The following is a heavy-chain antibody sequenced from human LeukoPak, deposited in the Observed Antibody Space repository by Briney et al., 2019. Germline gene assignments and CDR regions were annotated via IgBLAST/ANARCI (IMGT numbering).Heavy chain of an antibody. D-gene: IGHD2-15*01. Sequence: SETLSLTCADYGGSFSGYYWSWIRQPPGKGLEWIGEINHSGSTNYNPSLKSRVTISVDTSKNQFSLKLSYVTAADTAVYYCARGPGLYCSGGSCYYNYYYGMDVWGQGTTVTVSS. V-gene: IGHV4-34*01. J-gene: IGHJ6*02. CDR2: INHSGST. CDR1: GGSFSGYY. CDR3: ARGPGLYCSGGSCYYNYYYGMDV.